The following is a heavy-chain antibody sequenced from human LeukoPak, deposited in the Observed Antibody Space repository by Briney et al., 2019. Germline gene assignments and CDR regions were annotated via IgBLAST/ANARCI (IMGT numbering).Heavy chain of an antibody. J-gene: IGHJ5*02. CDR3: ARSTGYCSSTSCHNWFDP. CDR2: IYYSGST. D-gene: IGHD2-2*01. V-gene: IGHV4-39*07. Sequence: SETLSLTCTVSGGSISSSSYYWGWIRQPPGKGLEWIGSIYYSGSTYYNPSLKSRVTISVDTSKNQFSLKLSSVTAADTAVYYCARSTGYCSSTSCHNWFDPWGQGTLVTVSS. CDR1: GGSISSSSYY.